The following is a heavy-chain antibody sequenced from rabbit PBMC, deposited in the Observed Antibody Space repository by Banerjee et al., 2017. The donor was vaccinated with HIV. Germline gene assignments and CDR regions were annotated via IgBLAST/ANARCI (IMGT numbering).Heavy chain of an antibody. J-gene: IGHJ4*01. CDR3: ARAVSSGWLIDFNL. CDR1: GFSFSSSYW. Sequence: QSLEESGGDLVKPGASLTLTCTASGFSFSSSYWICWVRQAPGKGLEWIACIYSGDGSAYYASWAKGRFTISKTSSTTVTLQMTSLTVADTATYFCARAVSSGWLIDFNLWGPGTLVTVS. CDR2: IYSGDGSA. V-gene: IGHV1S40*01. D-gene: IGHD4-1*01.